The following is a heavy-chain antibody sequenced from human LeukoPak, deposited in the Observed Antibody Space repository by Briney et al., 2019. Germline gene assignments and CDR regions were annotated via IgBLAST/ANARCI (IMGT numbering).Heavy chain of an antibody. J-gene: IGHJ4*02. V-gene: IGHV4-38-2*01. CDR3: ARPSSGHYKVFDY. CDR2: IYYSGTT. D-gene: IGHD3-22*01. CDR1: GYSISSGYY. Sequence: SSETLSLNCADSGYSISSGYYWGWIRQPPGKGLEWIGSIYYSGTTYYNPSLKSRVTITVDTSKNQFSLKLSSVTAADTAIYYCARPSSGHYKVFDYWGQGTLVTVSS.